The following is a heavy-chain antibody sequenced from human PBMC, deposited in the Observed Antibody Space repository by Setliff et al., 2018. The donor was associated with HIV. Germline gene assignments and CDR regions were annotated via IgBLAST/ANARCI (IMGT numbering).Heavy chain of an antibody. D-gene: IGHD1-26*01. V-gene: IGHV3-7*03. CDR1: GFTFSNFW. Sequence: SGGSLRLSCAASGFTFSNFWMDWVRQAPGKGLEWVATIKKDGSEIYYVDSVKGRFTISRDNARTSLYLEMSSLRVEDTAVYLCANLWEVGAGGQGTLVTVSS. CDR2: IKKDGSEI. J-gene: IGHJ4*02. CDR3: ANLWEVGA.